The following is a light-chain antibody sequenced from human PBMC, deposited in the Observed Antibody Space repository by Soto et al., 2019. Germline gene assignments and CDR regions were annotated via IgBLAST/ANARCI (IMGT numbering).Light chain of an antibody. CDR1: SSNIGRNT. J-gene: IGLJ1*01. CDR2: SNN. Sequence: QSVLTQPPSASGTPGQRVTISCSGSSSNIGRNTVNWYQQLPGTAPKLLIYSNNQRPSGVPDRFSGSKSGTSASLAISGLQSEDEADYYCAAWDDSLNGYVFGTGTKLTVL. CDR3: AAWDDSLNGYV. V-gene: IGLV1-44*01.